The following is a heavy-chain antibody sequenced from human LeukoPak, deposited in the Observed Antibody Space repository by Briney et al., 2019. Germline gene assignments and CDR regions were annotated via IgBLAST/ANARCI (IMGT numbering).Heavy chain of an antibody. CDR2: IKEDGSTK. D-gene: IGHD2-15*01. CDR1: GFTFRNFW. V-gene: IGHV3-7*05. J-gene: IGHJ4*02. Sequence: TGGSLRLSCAASGFTFRNFWMRWVRQAPGKGLEWVGNIKEDGSTKYYLDSVKGRVTISRDNARNSLHLQLDSLRAEDTAVYFCARDSSFNTFDYWGQGTLVTVSS. CDR3: ARDSSFNTFDY.